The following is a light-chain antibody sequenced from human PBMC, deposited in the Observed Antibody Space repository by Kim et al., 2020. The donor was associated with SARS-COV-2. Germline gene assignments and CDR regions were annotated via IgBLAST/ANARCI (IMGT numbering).Light chain of an antibody. J-gene: IGKJ1*01. CDR1: QTISNTY. Sequence: APGERVPRSFRASQTISNTYLAWYQQKPGQAPSLVMYGASSRAPGGPDRFTGAGYGTDFTLSIRRLEPEVFAVYYCPKYGTSPRTFWQRARVEI. CDR2: GAS. V-gene: IGKV3-20*01. CDR3: PKYGTSPRT.